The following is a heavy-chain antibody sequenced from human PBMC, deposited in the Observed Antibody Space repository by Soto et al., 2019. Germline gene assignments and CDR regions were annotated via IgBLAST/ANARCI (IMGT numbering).Heavy chain of an antibody. CDR2: ISSSGNTI. CDR3: ATYRWGSSIDY. Sequence: EVQLVESGGNLVQPGGSLRLSCAASGFTFSSYEMNWVRQAPGKGLEWVSYISSSGNTIYYADSVKGRFTISRDNAKNSLYPQMNSLRAEDTAVYYCATYRWGSSIDYWGQGTLVTVSS. CDR1: GFTFSSYE. J-gene: IGHJ4*02. D-gene: IGHD3-16*01. V-gene: IGHV3-48*03.